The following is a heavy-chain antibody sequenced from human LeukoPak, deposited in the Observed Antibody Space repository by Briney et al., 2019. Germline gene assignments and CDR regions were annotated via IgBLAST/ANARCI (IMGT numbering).Heavy chain of an antibody. J-gene: IGHJ6*03. CDR3: AREDYQLVSGDFYYYMNV. CDR1: GGSISSYY. D-gene: IGHD2-2*01. Sequence: PSETLSLTCTVSGGSISSYYWSWIRQPPGKGLEWIGYIYYSGSTNYNPSLKSRVTISVDTSKNQFSLKVSSVTAADTAIYYCAREDYQLVSGDFYYYMNVWGKGTTVTVSS. CDR2: IYYSGST. V-gene: IGHV4-59*12.